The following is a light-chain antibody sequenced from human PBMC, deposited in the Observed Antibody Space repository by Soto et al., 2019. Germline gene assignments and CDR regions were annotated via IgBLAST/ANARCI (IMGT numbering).Light chain of an antibody. V-gene: IGLV1-36*01. CDR2: YDD. CDR3: AAWEDSLNGPV. J-gene: IGLJ7*01. Sequence: QSVLTQPPSVSEAPRQRVTISCTGSSSNIGNNAVNWYQQLPGKAPKLLIYYDDLLPSGVSDRFSGSKSGTSASLAISGLQTEDEADYYCAAWEDSLNGPVFGGGTQPTVL. CDR1: SSNIGNNA.